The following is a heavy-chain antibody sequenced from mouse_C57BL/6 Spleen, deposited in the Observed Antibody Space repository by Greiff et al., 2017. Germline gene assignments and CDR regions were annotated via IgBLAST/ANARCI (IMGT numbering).Heavy chain of an antibody. CDR3: ARTVVAEGYFDV. V-gene: IGHV5-17*01. CDR1: GFTFSDYG. J-gene: IGHJ1*03. CDR2: ISSGSSTI. D-gene: IGHD1-1*01. Sequence: EVKLMESGGGLVKPGGSLKLSCAASGFTFSDYGMHWVRQAPEKGLEWVAYISSGSSTIYYADTVKGRFTISRDNAKNTLFLQMTSLRSEDTAMYYCARTVVAEGYFDVWGTGTTVTVSS.